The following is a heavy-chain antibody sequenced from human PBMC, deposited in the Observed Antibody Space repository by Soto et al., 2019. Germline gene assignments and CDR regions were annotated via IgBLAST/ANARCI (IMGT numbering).Heavy chain of an antibody. CDR2: ISGSGGST. V-gene: IGHV3-23*01. CDR1: GFTFSSYA. Sequence: GGSLILSCAASGFTFSSYAMSWVRQAPGKGLEWVSAISGSGGSTYYADSVKGRFTISRDNSKNTLYLQMNSLRAEDTAVYYCAKDLLIQVAGWFDPWGQGTLVTVSS. J-gene: IGHJ5*02. CDR3: AKDLLIQVAGWFDP. D-gene: IGHD6-19*01.